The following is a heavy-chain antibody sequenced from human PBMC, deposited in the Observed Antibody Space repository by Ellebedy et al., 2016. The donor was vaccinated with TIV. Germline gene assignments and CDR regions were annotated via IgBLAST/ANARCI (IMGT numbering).Heavy chain of an antibody. CDR1: GVTFRGQV. CDR2: ISGSGGVT. CDR3: AKGSYCGGDW. J-gene: IGHJ4*02. D-gene: IGHD2-21*01. V-gene: IGHV3-23*01. Sequence: GESLKISXAASGVTFRGQVLNWVRQAPGKGLELVSGISGSGGVTLYADSVKGRFTISRDTSDKTLYLQMDSLRAEDTAVYFCAKGSYCGGDWWGQGTLVTVSS.